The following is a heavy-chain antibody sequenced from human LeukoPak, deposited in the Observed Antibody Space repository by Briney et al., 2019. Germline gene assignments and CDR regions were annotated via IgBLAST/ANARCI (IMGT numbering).Heavy chain of an antibody. D-gene: IGHD6-13*01. V-gene: IGHV3-7*01. CDR2: IKQDGSEK. Sequence: GGSLRLSCAASGFTFSSYWMSWVRQAPGKGLEWVANIKQDGSEKYYVDSVKGRFTISRDNAKNSLYLQMNSLRAEDTAVYYCARVIAAAGSSGMDVWGQGTTVTVSS. J-gene: IGHJ6*02. CDR1: GFTFSSYW. CDR3: ARVIAAAGSSGMDV.